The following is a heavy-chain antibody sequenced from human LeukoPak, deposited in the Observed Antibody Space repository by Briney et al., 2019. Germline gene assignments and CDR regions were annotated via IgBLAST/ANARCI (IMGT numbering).Heavy chain of an antibody. Sequence: GGSLRPSCAASGFTFSSYAMSWVRQAPGKGLEWVSAISGSGGSTYYADSVKGRFTISRDNSKNTLYLQMNSLRAEDTAVYYCAKVVWFGESHNWFDPWGQGTLVTVSS. CDR3: AKVVWFGESHNWFDP. J-gene: IGHJ5*02. CDR1: GFTFSSYA. CDR2: ISGSGGST. D-gene: IGHD3-10*01. V-gene: IGHV3-23*01.